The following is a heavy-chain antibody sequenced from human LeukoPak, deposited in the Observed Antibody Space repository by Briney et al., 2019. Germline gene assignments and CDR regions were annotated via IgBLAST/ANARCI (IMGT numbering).Heavy chain of an antibody. CDR2: IDTSCTYI. V-gene: IGHV3-11*06. CDR1: GFTFSDYY. J-gene: IGHJ4*02. CDR3: ARAGYCSSTSCDGGIDY. Sequence: GGSLRLSCAASGFTFSDYYMSWIRQAPGKGLEWVSFIDTSCTYIHNADSVEGRFTISRDNSKNSLYLQMNSLRVEDTAVYYCARAGYCSSTSCDGGIDYWGQGTLSPSPQ. D-gene: IGHD2-2*01.